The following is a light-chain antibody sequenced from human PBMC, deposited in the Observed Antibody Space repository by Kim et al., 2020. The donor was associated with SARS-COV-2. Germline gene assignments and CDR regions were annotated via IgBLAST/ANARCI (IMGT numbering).Light chain of an antibody. V-gene: IGLV2-14*03. CDR1: SSDVGGYNY. Sequence: QSIPLSCPGTSSDVGGYNYVSWYQQHPGKAPKLMIYDVSNRPSGVSNRFSGSKSGNTASLTISGLQAEDEADYYCSSYTSSSTLVFGGGTQLTVL. CDR3: SSYTSSSTLV. CDR2: DVS. J-gene: IGLJ2*01.